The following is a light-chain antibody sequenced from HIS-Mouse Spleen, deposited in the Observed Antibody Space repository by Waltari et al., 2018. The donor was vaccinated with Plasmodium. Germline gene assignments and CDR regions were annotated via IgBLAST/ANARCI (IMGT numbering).Light chain of an antibody. Sequence: EIVLTQSPGTLSLSQGERATLSFRASQSVSSSYLAWYQQKPGQAPRLLIYGASSRATGIPDRFSGSGSGTDFTLTISRLEPEDFAVYYCQQYGSSPQITFGGGTKVEIK. J-gene: IGKJ4*01. CDR3: QQYGSSPQIT. V-gene: IGKV3-20*01. CDR1: QSVSSSY. CDR2: GAS.